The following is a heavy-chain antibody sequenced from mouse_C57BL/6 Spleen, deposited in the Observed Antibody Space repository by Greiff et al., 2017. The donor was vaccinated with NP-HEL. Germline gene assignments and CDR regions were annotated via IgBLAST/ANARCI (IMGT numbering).Heavy chain of an antibody. CDR1: GFTFSDYY. CDR3: ARGDYDGGYYFDY. D-gene: IGHD2-4*01. J-gene: IGHJ2*01. V-gene: IGHV5-16*01. CDR2: INYDGSST. Sequence: EVKLVESEGGLVQPGRSMKLSCTASGFTFSDYYMAWVRQVPEKGLEWVANINYDGSSTYYLDSLKSRFIISRDNAKNILYLQMSSLKSEDTATYYCARGDYDGGYYFDYWGQGTTLTVSS.